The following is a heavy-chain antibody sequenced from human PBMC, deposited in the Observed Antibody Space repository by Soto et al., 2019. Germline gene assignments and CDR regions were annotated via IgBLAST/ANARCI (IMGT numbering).Heavy chain of an antibody. CDR3: GRVMIGTSRHTDSDY. V-gene: IGHV4-39*01. J-gene: IGHJ4*02. D-gene: IGHD2-2*01. CDR1: GASISSRDYY. CDR2: IDYNGVT. Sequence: SETLSLPCSVSGASISSRDYYWGWIRQTPGKGLEWIGNIDYNGVTYYNPSLKSRVTISKDTSKNQFSLKVASVTAADTAIYYCGRVMIGTSRHTDSDYWGQGTQVTVSS.